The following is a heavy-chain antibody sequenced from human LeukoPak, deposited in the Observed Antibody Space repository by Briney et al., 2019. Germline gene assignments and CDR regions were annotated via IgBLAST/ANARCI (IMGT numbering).Heavy chain of an antibody. D-gene: IGHD6-19*01. CDR3: ARDDIAVATCFDY. CDR1: GSTFSRYN. J-gene: IGHJ4*02. CDR2: ISSGSSYI. V-gene: IGHV3-21*01. Sequence: GGSLRLSCAASGSTFSRYNMNWVRQAPGKGLEWVSSISSGSSYIYYADSVKGRFTISRDNAKNPLYLQMNSLRAEDTAVYYCARDDIAVATCFDYWGQGTLVTVSS.